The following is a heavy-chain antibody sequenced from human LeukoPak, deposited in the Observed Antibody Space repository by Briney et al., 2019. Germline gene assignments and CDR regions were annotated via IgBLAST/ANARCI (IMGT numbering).Heavy chain of an antibody. V-gene: IGHV1-2*02. CDR1: GYTFTGYY. CDR3: ARGETRGYSGYDFLY. J-gene: IGHJ4*02. CDR2: INPNSGGT. D-gene: IGHD5-12*01. Sequence: ASVKVSCKASGYTFTGYYMHWVRQAPGQGLEWMGWINPNSGGTNYAQKFQGRVTMTRDTSISTVYMELSRLRSDDTAVYYCARGETRGYSGYDFLYWGQGTLVTVSS.